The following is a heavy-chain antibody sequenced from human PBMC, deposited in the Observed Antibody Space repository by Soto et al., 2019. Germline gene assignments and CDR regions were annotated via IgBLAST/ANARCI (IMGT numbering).Heavy chain of an antibody. V-gene: IGHV3-15*01. Sequence: GGSLRLSCAASGFTFSNAWMSWVRQAPGKGLEWVARIKSKTDGGTTDYAAPVKGRFTISRDDSKNTLYLQMNSLKTEDTAVYYCTIDPDGSRYKRYYYYGMDVWGKGTTVTVPQ. J-gene: IGHJ6*04. CDR2: IKSKTDGGTT. CDR3: TIDPDGSRYKRYYYYGMDV. CDR1: GFTFSNAW. D-gene: IGHD3-22*01.